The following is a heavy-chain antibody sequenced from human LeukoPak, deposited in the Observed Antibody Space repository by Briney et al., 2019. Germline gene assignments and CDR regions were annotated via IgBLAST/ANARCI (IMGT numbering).Heavy chain of an antibody. J-gene: IGHJ6*03. D-gene: IGHD3-16*02. V-gene: IGHV3-30*18. CDR3: AKARPLDYYYYYYMDV. Sequence: GGSLRLSCAASGFTFSSYWMHWVRQAPGKGLEWVAVISYDGSNKYYADSVKGRFTISRDNSKNTLYLQMNSLRAEDTAVYYCAKARPLDYYYYYYMDVWGKGTTVTVSS. CDR1: GFTFSSYW. CDR2: ISYDGSNK.